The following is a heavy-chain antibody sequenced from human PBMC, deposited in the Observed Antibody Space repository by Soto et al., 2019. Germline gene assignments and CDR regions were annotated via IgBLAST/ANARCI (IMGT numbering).Heavy chain of an antibody. CDR3: ARVIVVVPAAIKEGWFDP. CDR1: GYSISSGYY. J-gene: IGHJ5*02. V-gene: IGHV4-38-2*01. Sequence: KPSETLSLTCAVSGYSISSGYYWGWIRQPPGKGLEWIGSIYHSGSTYYNPSLKSRVTISVDTSKNQFSLKLGSVTAADTAVYYCARVIVVVPAAIKEGWFDPWGQGTLVTVSS. CDR2: IYHSGST. D-gene: IGHD2-2*02.